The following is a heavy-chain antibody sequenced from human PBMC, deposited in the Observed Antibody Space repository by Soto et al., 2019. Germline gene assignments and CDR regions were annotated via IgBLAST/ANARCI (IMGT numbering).Heavy chain of an antibody. CDR3: ARGGVDYYDSSGYYFSPYYFDY. D-gene: IGHD3-22*01. V-gene: IGHV4-59*01. J-gene: IGHJ4*02. Sequence: PSETLSLTCTVSGGSISSYYWSWIRQPPGKGLEWIGYIYYSGSTNYNPSLKSRDTISVDTSKNQFSLKLSSVTAADTSVYYCARGGVDYYDSSGYYFSPYYFDYWGQGTLVTVSS. CDR1: GGSISSYY. CDR2: IYYSGST.